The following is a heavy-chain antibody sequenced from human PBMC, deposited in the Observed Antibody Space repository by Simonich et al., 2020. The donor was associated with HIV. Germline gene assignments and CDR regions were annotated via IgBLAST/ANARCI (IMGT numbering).Heavy chain of an antibody. D-gene: IGHD6-25*01. CDR3: ARGAFDGYYFDY. CDR2: ISPYNAKT. Sequence: QVQLVQSGAEVKKPGASVKVSCKASGYTFSSYGINWVRQAPGQGLEWMGWISPYNAKTNYSQKFSGRVTMTTDTSTNTTDMDRSSLRSDDTAMYYCARGAFDGYYFDYWGQGTLVTVSS. CDR1: GYTFSSYG. J-gene: IGHJ4*02. V-gene: IGHV1-18*01.